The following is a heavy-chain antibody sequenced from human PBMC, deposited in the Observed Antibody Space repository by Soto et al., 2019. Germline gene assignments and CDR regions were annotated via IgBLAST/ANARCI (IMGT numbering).Heavy chain of an antibody. CDR2: ISAYNGNT. D-gene: IGHD2-2*01. CDR3: ARGIAGCSRTSCQSMDV. J-gene: IGHJ6*02. V-gene: IGHV1-18*01. CDR1: GYTFTSYG. Sequence: ASVKVSCKASGYTFTSYGISWVRQAPGQGLEWMGWISAYNGNTNYAQKLQGRVTMTTDTSTSTAYMELRSLRSDDTAVYYCARGIAGCSRTSCQSMDVWGQGTRVTLSS.